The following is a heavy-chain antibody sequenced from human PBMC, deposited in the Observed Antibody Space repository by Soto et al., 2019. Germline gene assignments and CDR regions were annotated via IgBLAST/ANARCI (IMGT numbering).Heavy chain of an antibody. J-gene: IGHJ4*02. CDR1: GFTFSSYA. CDR3: ARDRRGWLQLCFDY. Sequence: QVQLVESGGGVVQPGRSLRLSCAASGFTFSSYAMHWVRQAPGKGLEWVAVISYDGSNKYYADSVKGRFTISRDNSKNTLYLQMNSLRAEDTAVYYCARDRRGWLQLCFDYWGQGTLVTVSS. D-gene: IGHD5-12*01. CDR2: ISYDGSNK. V-gene: IGHV3-30-3*01.